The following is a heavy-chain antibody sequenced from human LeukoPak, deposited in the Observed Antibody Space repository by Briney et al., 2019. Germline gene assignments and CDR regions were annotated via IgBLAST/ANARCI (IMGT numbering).Heavy chain of an antibody. CDR2: IRRKANSYAT. J-gene: IGHJ3*02. CDR1: GFTFSGSA. V-gene: IGHV3-73*01. CDR3: TRRIETALDAFDI. Sequence: GGSLRLSCAGSGFTFSGSAIHWVRQASGKGLEWVGRIRRKANSYATAYAASVKGRFTITRDDSKNTAYLQMNSLKTDDTAVYYCTRRIETALDAFDIWGQGTMVTVSS. D-gene: IGHD2-15*01.